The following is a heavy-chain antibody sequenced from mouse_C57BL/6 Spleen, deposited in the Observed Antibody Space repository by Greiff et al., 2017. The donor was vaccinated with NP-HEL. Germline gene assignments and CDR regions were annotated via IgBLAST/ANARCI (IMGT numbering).Heavy chain of an antibody. J-gene: IGHJ3*01. Sequence: EVKVVESGGGLVQPGGSLKLSCAASGFTFSDYGMAWVRQAPRKGPEWVAFISNLAYSIYYADTVTGRFTISRENAKNTLYLEMSSLRSEDTAMYYCARQGYGSSYGGWLAYWGQGTLVTVSA. CDR2: ISNLAYSI. CDR3: ARQGYGSSYGGWLAY. D-gene: IGHD1-1*01. CDR1: GFTFSDYG. V-gene: IGHV5-15*01.